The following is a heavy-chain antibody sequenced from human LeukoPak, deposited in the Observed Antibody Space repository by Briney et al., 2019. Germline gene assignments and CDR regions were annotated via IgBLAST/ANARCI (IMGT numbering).Heavy chain of an antibody. CDR2: INHSGSA. Sequence: SETLSLTCAVHGGSFTAYYWIWIRQPPGKGLEWIGEINHSGSANYNPSLKSRVTISVDASKNQFSLRLRSVTAADTAVYFRARSPPRGDYSGSASHYNRWGPGTLVTVSS. D-gene: IGHD3-10*01. CDR1: GGSFTAYY. CDR3: ARSPPRGDYSGSASHYNR. V-gene: IGHV4-34*01. J-gene: IGHJ4*02.